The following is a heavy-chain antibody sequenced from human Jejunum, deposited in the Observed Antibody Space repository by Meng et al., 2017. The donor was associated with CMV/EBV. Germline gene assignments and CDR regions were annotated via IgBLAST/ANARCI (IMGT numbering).Heavy chain of an antibody. J-gene: IGHJ4*02. V-gene: IGHV3-23*04. D-gene: IGHD6-19*01. CDR1: GFTFSTYG. CDR3: AKGQLFTGAAHFDC. Sequence: EEQVVASGGGLVQPGESLRLSFTASGFTFSTYGMCWVRQAPGKGLEWVSTISGSGDSTYYADSVKGRFTISRDNSKNTVYLQVNSLRAEDTALYYCAKGQLFTGAAHFDCWGQGTLVTVSS. CDR2: ISGSGDST.